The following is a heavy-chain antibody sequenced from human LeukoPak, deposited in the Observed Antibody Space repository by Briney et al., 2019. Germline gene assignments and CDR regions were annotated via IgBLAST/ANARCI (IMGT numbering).Heavy chain of an antibody. CDR3: AKVGFQLPDY. J-gene: IGHJ4*02. CDR2: IRYDGSNK. Sequence: GGSLRLSCAPSGFTFSSYGMHWVRQAPGKGLEWVAFIRYDGSNKYYADSVKGRFTISRDNPKNTLYLQMNSLRAEDTAVYYCAKVGFQLPDYWGQGTLVTVSS. D-gene: IGHD2-2*01. CDR1: GFTFSSYG. V-gene: IGHV3-30*02.